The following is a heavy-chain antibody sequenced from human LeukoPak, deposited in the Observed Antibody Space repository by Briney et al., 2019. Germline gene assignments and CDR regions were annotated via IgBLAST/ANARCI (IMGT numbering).Heavy chain of an antibody. J-gene: IGHJ5*02. D-gene: IGHD1-14*01. CDR1: GGSISSGSYY. CDR3: ARDTVWDGWFDP. V-gene: IGHV4-61*02. CDR2: MYTTGST. Sequence: SQTLSLTCTVSGGSISSGSYYWSWIRQPAGKGLEWIGRMYTTGSTNYNPSLKSRVTISGDTSTNQFSLKLSSVTAADTAVYYCARDTVWDGWFDPWGQRTLVTVSS.